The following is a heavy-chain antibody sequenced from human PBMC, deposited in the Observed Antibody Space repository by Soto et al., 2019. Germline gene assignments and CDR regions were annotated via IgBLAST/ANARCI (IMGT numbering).Heavy chain of an antibody. CDR1: GFTFSSYA. J-gene: IGHJ6*02. CDR2: ISGSGGST. D-gene: IGHD6-19*01. CDR3: ARRMAGQWLTASWGYYYYYGMDV. V-gene: IGHV3-23*01. Sequence: GGSLRLSCAASGFTFSSYAMSWVRQAPGKGLEWVSAISGSGGSTYYADSVKGRFTISRDNSKNMLYLQMNSLRAEDTAVYYCARRMAGQWLTASWGYYYYYGMDVWGQGTTVTVSS.